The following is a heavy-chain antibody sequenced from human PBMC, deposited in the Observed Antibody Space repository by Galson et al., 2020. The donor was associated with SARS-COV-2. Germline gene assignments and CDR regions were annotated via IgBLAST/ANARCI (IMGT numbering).Heavy chain of an antibody. CDR3: ARRYSNYAYDGFDI. J-gene: IGHJ3*02. Sequence: GGSLRLSWAAAGFTLRNFALNWVRQPQGKGLEWVTIISNDVSDQLYANSVKGRFTIYRDNSRNTVYLQMNSLRGEDTAIYFCARRYSNYAYDGFDIWGQGT. CDR2: ISNDVSDQ. D-gene: IGHD4-4*01. V-gene: IGHV3-30*07. CDR1: GFTLRNFA.